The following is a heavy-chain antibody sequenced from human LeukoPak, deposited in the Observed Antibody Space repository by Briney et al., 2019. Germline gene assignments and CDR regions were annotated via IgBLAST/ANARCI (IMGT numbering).Heavy chain of an antibody. Sequence: SGTLSLTCTVSGGSISSYYWSWIRQPPGKGLEWIGYIYYSGSTNYNPSLKSRVTISVDTSKNQFSLKLSSVTAADTAVYYCASRHYYGSGSYYVDLNYGMDVWGQGTTVTVSS. V-gene: IGHV4-59*12. D-gene: IGHD3-10*01. CDR3: ASRHYYGSGSYYVDLNYGMDV. J-gene: IGHJ6*02. CDR2: IYYSGST. CDR1: GGSISSYY.